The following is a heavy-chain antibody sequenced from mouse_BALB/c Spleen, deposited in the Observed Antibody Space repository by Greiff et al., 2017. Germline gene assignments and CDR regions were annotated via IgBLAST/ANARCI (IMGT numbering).Heavy chain of an antibody. V-gene: IGHV1S81*02. J-gene: IGHJ2*01. CDR2: INPSNGRT. D-gene: IGHD2-12*01. CDR3: VYDYFDY. CDR1: GYTFTSYW. Sequence: QVQLQQSGAELVKPGASVKLSCKASGYTFTSYWMHWVKQRPGQGLEWIGEINPSNGRTNYNEKFKSKATLTVDKSSSTAYMQLSSLTSEDSAVYYCVYDYFDYWGQGTTLTVSS.